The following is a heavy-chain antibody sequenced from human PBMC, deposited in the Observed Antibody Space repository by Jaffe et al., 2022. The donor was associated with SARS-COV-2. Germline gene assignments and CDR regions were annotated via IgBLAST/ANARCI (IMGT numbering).Heavy chain of an antibody. CDR2: ISSSGSTT. J-gene: IGHJ4*02. CDR1: GFTFSDYY. CDR3: ARDHNAGYSDY. Sequence: QVQLVESGGGLVKPGGSLRLSCAASGFTFSDYYMSWVRQAPGKGLEWVSYISSSGSTTHYADSVKGRFTISRDSAKNSLHLQMNSLRADDTAVYFCARDHNAGYSDYWGQGTLVTVSS. D-gene: IGHD5-18*01. V-gene: IGHV3-11*01.